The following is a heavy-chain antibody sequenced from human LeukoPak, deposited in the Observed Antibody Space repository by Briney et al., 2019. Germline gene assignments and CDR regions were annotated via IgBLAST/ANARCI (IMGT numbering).Heavy chain of an antibody. V-gene: IGHV1-18*01. Sequence: ASVKVSCKASGYTFTSYGISWVRQAPGQGLEWMGGINAYNGNTNYAQKLQGRVTMTTDTSTSTAYMELRSLRSDDTAVYYCARGGYSGYDVTEFDYWGQGTLVTVSS. J-gene: IGHJ4*02. CDR2: INAYNGNT. CDR1: GYTFTSYG. D-gene: IGHD5-12*01. CDR3: ARGGYSGYDVTEFDY.